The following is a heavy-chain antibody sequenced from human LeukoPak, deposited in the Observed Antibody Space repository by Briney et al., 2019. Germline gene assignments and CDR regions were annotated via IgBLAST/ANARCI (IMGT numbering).Heavy chain of an antibody. Sequence: ASVKVSCKASGYTFTGYYMHWVRQAPGQGLEWMGWINPNSGGTNYAQKLQGRVTMTTDTSTSTAYMELSSLRSEDTAVYYCARDRQRFLARQDWGQGTLVTVSS. V-gene: IGHV1-2*02. D-gene: IGHD3-3*01. J-gene: IGHJ4*02. CDR3: ARDRQRFLARQD. CDR1: GYTFTGYY. CDR2: INPNSGGT.